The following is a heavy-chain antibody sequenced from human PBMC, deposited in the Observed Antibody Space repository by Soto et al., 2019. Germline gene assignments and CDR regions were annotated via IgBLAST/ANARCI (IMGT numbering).Heavy chain of an antibody. CDR2: IIPISETT. CDR1: GGTFSSYA. J-gene: IGHJ6*02. CDR3: ARSQGRSTSLESYYYYYYGMDV. V-gene: IGHV1-69*01. Sequence: QVQLVQSGAEVKKPGSSVKVSCKASGGTFSSYAISWVRQATGQGIEWMGGIIPISETTNYAQKFQGRVTSTADESKTTAYMELRSQTSEDKTVYYCARSQGRSTSLESYYYYYYGMDVCGQGTTVTVSS. D-gene: IGHD2-2*01.